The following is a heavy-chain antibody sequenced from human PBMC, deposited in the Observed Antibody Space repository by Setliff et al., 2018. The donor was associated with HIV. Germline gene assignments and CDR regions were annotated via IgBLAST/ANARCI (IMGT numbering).Heavy chain of an antibody. CDR2: TRHRDNSYIT. CDR1: GFTLSDHE. D-gene: IGHD2-2*01. V-gene: IGHV3-72*01. J-gene: IGHJ4*02. Sequence: LSLSCAASGFTLSDHEMGWVRQAPGKGLEWVGRTRHRDNSYITEYAASVKGRFTISRDDSRSIAYLQMNSLETEDTAVYFCTRVSHSVVPADHYYFDYWGQGTLVTVSS. CDR3: TRVSHSVVPADHYYFDY.